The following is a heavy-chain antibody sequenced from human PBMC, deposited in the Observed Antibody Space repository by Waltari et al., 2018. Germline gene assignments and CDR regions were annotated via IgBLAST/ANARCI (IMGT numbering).Heavy chain of an antibody. CDR1: GYTFTGYY. D-gene: IGHD2-2*02. J-gene: IGHJ6*02. Sequence: QVQLVQSGAEVKKPGASVKVSCKASGYTFTGYYMHWVRQAPGQGLEWMGRSNPNSGGTNYAQKFQGRVTITTDESTSTAYMELSSLRSEDTAVYYCASEYTSGFYGMDVWDQGTTVIVSS. CDR2: SNPNSGGT. CDR3: ASEYTSGFYGMDV. V-gene: IGHV1-2*06.